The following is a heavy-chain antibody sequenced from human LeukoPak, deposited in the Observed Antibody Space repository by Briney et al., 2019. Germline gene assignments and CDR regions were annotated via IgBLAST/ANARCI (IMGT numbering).Heavy chain of an antibody. Sequence: TGRSLRLSCVASGFTFRNYAMHWVRQAPGKGLEWVALTTYDGTYKFYADSVKGRFTISRDDSKNTLYLQMNSLRAEDTAVYYCVKDLGRYRNNCFDYWGQGTLVTVSS. D-gene: IGHD1-26*01. CDR1: GFTFRNYA. V-gene: IGHV3-30*18. CDR3: VKDLGRYRNNCFDY. J-gene: IGHJ4*02. CDR2: TTYDGTYK.